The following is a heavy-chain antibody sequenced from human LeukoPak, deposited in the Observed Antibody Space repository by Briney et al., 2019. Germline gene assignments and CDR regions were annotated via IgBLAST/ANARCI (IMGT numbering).Heavy chain of an antibody. CDR1: EYTFTSYA. J-gene: IGHJ6*03. V-gene: IGHV7-4-1*02. Sequence: GASVKVSCKASEYTFTSYAMNWVRQAPGQGLEWMGWINTNTGNPTYAQGFTGRFVFSLDTSVSTAYLQISSLKAEDTAVYYCVRGSAQLLWFGYYMDVWGKGTTVTVSS. CDR3: VRGSAQLLWFGYYMDV. D-gene: IGHD3-10*01. CDR2: INTNTGNP.